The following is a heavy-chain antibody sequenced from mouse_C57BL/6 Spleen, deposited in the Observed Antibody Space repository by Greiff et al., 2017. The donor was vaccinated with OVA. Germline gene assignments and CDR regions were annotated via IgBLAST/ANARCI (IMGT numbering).Heavy chain of an antibody. CDR3: ARHYSQRYFDV. V-gene: IGHV1-61*01. J-gene: IGHJ1*03. CDR2: IYPSDSET. CDR1: GYTFTSYW. Sequence: QVQLQQPGAELVRPGSSVKLSCKASGYTFTSYWMDWVKQRPGQGLEWIGNIYPSDSETHYNQKFKDKATLTVDKSSSTAYMQLSSLTSEDSAVYYCARHYSQRYFDVWGTGTTVTVSS. D-gene: IGHD2-12*01.